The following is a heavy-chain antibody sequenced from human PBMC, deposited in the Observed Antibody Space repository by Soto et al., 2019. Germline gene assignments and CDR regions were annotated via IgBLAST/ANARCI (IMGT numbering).Heavy chain of an antibody. CDR1: GGSISSSSYY. CDR3: ARLILRWYHHSYFDY. CDR2: IYYSGST. V-gene: IGHV4-39*01. Sequence: SETLSLTCTVSGGSISSSSYYWGWIRQPPGKGLEWIGSIYYSGSTYYNPSLKSRVTISVDTSKNQFSLKLSSVTAADTAVYYCARLILRWYHHSYFDYWGQGTLVTSPQ. D-gene: IGHD2-15*01. J-gene: IGHJ4*02.